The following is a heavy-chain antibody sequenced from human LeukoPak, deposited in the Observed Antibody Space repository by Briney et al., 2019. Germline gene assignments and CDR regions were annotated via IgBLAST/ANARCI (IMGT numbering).Heavy chain of an antibody. CDR2: IYHSGST. J-gene: IGHJ4*02. Sequence: SETLSLTCAVSGYSISSGYYWGWIRQPPGKGLEWIGSIYHSGSTYYNPSLKSRVTISGDTSKNQFSLKLSSVTAADTAVYYCAREGYYSSSWPASDYWGQGTLVTVSS. V-gene: IGHV4-38-2*02. D-gene: IGHD6-13*01. CDR1: GYSISSGYY. CDR3: AREGYYSSSWPASDY.